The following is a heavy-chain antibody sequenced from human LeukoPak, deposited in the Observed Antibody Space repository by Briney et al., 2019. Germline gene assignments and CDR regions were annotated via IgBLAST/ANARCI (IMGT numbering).Heavy chain of an antibody. D-gene: IGHD6-13*01. Sequence: PGGSLRLSCTASAFTFSTFAMSWVRQAPGKGLEWVSAISESGGSTYYADSVQGRFTISRDNSENTLYLQMNSLRAEDTAVYYCAKDQQLAKHRAYYYYYGMDVWGQGTTVTVSS. V-gene: IGHV3-23*01. J-gene: IGHJ6*02. CDR2: ISESGGST. CDR3: AKDQQLAKHRAYYYYYGMDV. CDR1: AFTFSTFA.